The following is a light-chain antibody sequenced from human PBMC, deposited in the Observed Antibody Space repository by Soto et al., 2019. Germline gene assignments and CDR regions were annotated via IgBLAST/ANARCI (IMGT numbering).Light chain of an antibody. V-gene: IGKV1-39*01. Sequence: DIQMTQSPSTLSASVGDTVTITCRASQSISSYLNWYQQKPGKAPKLLIYAASSLQRWVPSRFSGSGSGTDFTLTISSLQPEDFATYYCQQSYSTPRTFGQGTKVDIK. J-gene: IGKJ1*01. CDR3: QQSYSTPRT. CDR1: QSISSY. CDR2: AAS.